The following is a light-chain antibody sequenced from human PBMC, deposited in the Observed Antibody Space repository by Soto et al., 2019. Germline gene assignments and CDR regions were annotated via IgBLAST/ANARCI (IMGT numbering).Light chain of an antibody. J-gene: IGKJ5*01. CDR2: RIS. CDR3: QYYDKLAKANT. CDR1: QSVGRNY. Sequence: EIVLTQSPGTLSLSPGERATLSCRASQSVGRNYLAWYQQKPGQAPRLLIHRISTRATGIPDRFSGSGSGTDFTLTISRLEPEDFAVYYCQYYDKLAKANTFGQGTRLEIK. V-gene: IGKV3-20*01.